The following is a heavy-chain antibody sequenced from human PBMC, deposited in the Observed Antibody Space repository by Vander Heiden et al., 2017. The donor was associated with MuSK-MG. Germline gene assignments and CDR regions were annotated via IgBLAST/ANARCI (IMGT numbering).Heavy chain of an antibody. CDR3: ARYSSSAANWFDP. CDR1: GFTFSSYA. J-gene: IGHJ5*02. CDR2: ISYDGSNK. D-gene: IGHD6-6*01. V-gene: IGHV3-30*04. Sequence: QVQLVESGGGVVQPGRSLRLSCAASGFTFSSYAMHWVRQAPGKGLEWVAVISYDGSNKYYADSVKGRFTISRDNSKNTLYLQMNSLRAEDTAVYYCARYSSSAANWFDPWGQGTLVTVSS.